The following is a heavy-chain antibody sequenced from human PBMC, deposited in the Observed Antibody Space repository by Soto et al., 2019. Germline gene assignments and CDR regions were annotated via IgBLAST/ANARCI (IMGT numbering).Heavy chain of an antibody. Sequence: PGGSLRLSCAASGFTFSSYAMSWVRQAPGKGLEWVSAISGSGGSTYYADSVKGRFTISRDNSKNTLYLQMNSLRAEDTAVYYCAKGQVQLWEYYFDYWGQGTLVTSPQ. V-gene: IGHV3-23*01. CDR3: AKGQVQLWEYYFDY. CDR2: ISGSGGST. CDR1: GFTFSSYA. D-gene: IGHD5-18*01. J-gene: IGHJ4*02.